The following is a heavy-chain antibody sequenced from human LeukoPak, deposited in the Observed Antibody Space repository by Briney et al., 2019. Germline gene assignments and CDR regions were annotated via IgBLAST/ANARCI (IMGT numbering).Heavy chain of an antibody. CDR2: IWNDGSNK. CDR3: ARAVGPFDY. J-gene: IGHJ4*02. D-gene: IGHD3-16*01. Sequence: GGSLRLSCAASGFTVSSNYMSWVRHAPGKGVEWVAVIWNDGSNKYYADSVKGRFTISRDNSKDTLYLQMNSLRVEDTAVYYCARAVGPFDYWGQGTLVTVSS. CDR1: GFTVSSNY. V-gene: IGHV3-33*08.